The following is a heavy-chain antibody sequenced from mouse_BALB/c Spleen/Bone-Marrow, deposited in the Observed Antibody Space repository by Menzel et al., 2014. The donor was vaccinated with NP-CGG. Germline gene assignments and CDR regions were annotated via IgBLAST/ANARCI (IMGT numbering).Heavy chain of an antibody. Sequence: EVHLVESGGGLVQPGGSRKLSCAASGFTFSSFGMHWVRQAPEKGLEWVAYISSGSSTVYYADKVMGRFTISRDNPKNTLFLQMTSLRSEDTAMYYCARSGSSSGYFDYWGQGTTLTGSS. V-gene: IGHV5-17*02. CDR2: ISSGSSTV. J-gene: IGHJ2*01. CDR1: GFTFSSFG. CDR3: ARSGSSSGYFDY. D-gene: IGHD1-1*01.